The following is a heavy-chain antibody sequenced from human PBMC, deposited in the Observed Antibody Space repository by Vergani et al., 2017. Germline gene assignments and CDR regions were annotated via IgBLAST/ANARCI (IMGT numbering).Heavy chain of an antibody. CDR1: GFTFNHYA. V-gene: IGHV3-23*01. CDR3: AKANPRNSGYDYLYYYHAMDV. D-gene: IGHD5-12*01. Sequence: EVQLLESGGDLVQPGGSLRLSCAASGFTFNHYAMNWVRQAPGKGLEWVSGIRGSGGSTYYAGSVKGRFTISRDSSKTTLYLQMNSLSAGDTAVYYCAKANPRNSGYDYLYYYHAMDVWGQGTTVTVSS. J-gene: IGHJ6*02. CDR2: IRGSGGST.